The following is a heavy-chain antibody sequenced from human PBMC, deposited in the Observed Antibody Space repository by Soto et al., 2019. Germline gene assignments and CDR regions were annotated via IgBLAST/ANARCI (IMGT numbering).Heavy chain of an antibody. CDR3: ARGEIRFWFDP. D-gene: IGHD1-26*01. V-gene: IGHV4-31*03. J-gene: IGHJ5*02. CDR2: IYYSGST. Sequence: QVQLQESGPGLVKPSQTLSLTCTVSGGSISSGGYYWSWIRQHPGKGLEWIGYIYYSGSTYYNPCIQSRVTISVDTSKSRFSLKLSSVTAADTAVYYCARGEIRFWFDPWGQGTLVTVSS. CDR1: GGSISSGGYY.